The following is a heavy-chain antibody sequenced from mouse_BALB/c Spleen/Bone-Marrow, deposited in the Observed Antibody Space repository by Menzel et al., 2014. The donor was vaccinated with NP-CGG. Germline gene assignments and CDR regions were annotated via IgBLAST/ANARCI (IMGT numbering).Heavy chain of an antibody. V-gene: IGHV5-6-5*01. Sequence: EVQVVESGGGLVKPGGSLKLSCAASGFTFSSYAMSWVRQTPEKRLEWVASISSGGNTYYPDSMKGRFTISRDNAKNNLYLQMSSLKSEDTAMYYCARDSIRWLLSYAMDYWSQGTSVTVSS. CDR3: ARDSIRWLLSYAMDY. CDR2: ISSGGNT. CDR1: GFTFSSYA. D-gene: IGHD2-3*01. J-gene: IGHJ4*01.